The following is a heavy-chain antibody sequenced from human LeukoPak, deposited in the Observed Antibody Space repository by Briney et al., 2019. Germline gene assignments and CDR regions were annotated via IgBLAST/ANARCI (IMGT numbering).Heavy chain of an antibody. Sequence: PGRSLTLSCAASGFIVSSNYMSWVRQAPGKGLEWVSLIYSGGSKYYADSVKGRFTISRDHSQNTVYLHMNSLRAEDTAVYYCAGGHYGSGIHQGAFDIWGQGTIVTVSS. J-gene: IGHJ3*02. V-gene: IGHV3-53*01. CDR2: IYSGGSK. CDR1: GFIVSSNY. D-gene: IGHD3-10*01. CDR3: AGGHYGSGIHQGAFDI.